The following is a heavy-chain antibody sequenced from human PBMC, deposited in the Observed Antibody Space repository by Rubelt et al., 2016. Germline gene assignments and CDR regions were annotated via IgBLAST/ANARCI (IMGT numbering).Heavy chain of an antibody. V-gene: IGHV4-59*01. CDR3: ARAYYYDVDLQDFYFDN. Sequence: GSTNYNPSLKSRVTISVDTSKNQFSLKLSSVTAADTAVYYCARAYYYDVDLQDFYFDNWGQGTLVTVSS. J-gene: IGHJ4*02. CDR2: GST. D-gene: IGHD3-22*01.